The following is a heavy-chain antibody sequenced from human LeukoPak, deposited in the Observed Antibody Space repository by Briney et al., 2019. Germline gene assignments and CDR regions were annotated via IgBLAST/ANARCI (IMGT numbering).Heavy chain of an antibody. J-gene: IGHJ4*02. D-gene: IGHD2/OR15-2a*01. CDR3: AKDLLLWLPTNFDY. V-gene: IGHV3-30-3*01. CDR2: VSNDGTNR. Sequence: GGSLRLSCAASGFSFSDYAIHWVRQAPGKGLEWVAGVSNDGTNRLYADSVKGRFTISRDNSKNTLYLQMNSLRAEDTAVYYCAKDLLLWLPTNFDYWGQGTLVTVSS. CDR1: GFSFSDYA.